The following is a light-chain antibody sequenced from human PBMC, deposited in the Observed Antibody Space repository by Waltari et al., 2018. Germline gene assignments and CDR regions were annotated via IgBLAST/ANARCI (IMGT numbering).Light chain of an antibody. CDR1: SGSLSTTSY. Sequence: QTVVTQEPSLSVSPAGTVTLPCALSSGSLSTTSYASWYQQTPGQAPRTLVYKANARSSGVPDRFSGSILGNTAALTITGAQADDESDYYCALYMGSGIWVFGGGTRLTVL. V-gene: IGLV8-61*01. CDR3: ALYMGSGIWV. J-gene: IGLJ3*02. CDR2: KAN.